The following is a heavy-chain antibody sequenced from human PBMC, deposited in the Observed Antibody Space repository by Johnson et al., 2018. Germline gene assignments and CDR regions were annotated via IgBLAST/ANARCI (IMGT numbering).Heavy chain of an antibody. CDR3: ARESGALRDAFDI. V-gene: IGHV3-33*01. Sequence: QVQLGQAGGGVVQPGRSLGLSCAASGFTFSNHGMHWVRQSPGKGLEWVAVIWYDGSNEYYTDSVKGRFIISRDNSKNTLYLQMKSLSAEDTAVYYCARESGALRDAFDIWGQGTMVTVSS. J-gene: IGHJ3*02. CDR1: GFTFSNHG. CDR2: IWYDGSNE. D-gene: IGHD4-17*01.